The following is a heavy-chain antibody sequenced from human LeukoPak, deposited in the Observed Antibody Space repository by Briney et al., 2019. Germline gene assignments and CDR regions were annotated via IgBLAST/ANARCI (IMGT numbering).Heavy chain of an antibody. CDR2: INSDGSST. J-gene: IGHJ4*02. CDR3: ATRMSSSSLLDY. Sequence: GGSLRLSCAASGLTFSSYWMHWVRQAPGKGLVWVSRINSDGSSTSYADSVKGRFTISRDNAKNTLYLQMNSLRAEDTAVYYCATRMSSSSLLDYWGQGTLVTVSS. D-gene: IGHD6-6*01. CDR1: GLTFSSYW. V-gene: IGHV3-74*01.